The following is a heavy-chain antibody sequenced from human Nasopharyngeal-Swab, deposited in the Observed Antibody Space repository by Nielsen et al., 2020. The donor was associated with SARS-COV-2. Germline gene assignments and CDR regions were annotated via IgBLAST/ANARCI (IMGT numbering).Heavy chain of an antibody. CDR3: ARAADIVVVPAPSLGWFDP. Sequence: WVRQAPGQGLEWMGGIIPIFGTANYAQKFQGRVTITADESTSTAHMELSSLRSEDTAVYYCARAADIVVVPAPSLGWFDPWGQGTLVTVSS. D-gene: IGHD2-2*01. V-gene: IGHV1-69*01. CDR2: IIPIFGTA. J-gene: IGHJ5*02.